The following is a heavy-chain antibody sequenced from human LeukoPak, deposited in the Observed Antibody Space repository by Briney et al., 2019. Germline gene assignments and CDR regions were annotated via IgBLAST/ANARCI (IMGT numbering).Heavy chain of an antibody. CDR1: GDSVSSSSAA. V-gene: IGHV6-1*01. Sequence: SQTLSLTCAISGDSVSSSSAAWNWIRQSPSRGLEWLGRTSYRSTWYNEYPVSVKSRISITPDTSKNQFSLQLSSVTPEDTAVYFCARDDYYSSGGYWPLGSWAQGTLVTVSS. J-gene: IGHJ5*02. CDR3: ARDDYYSSGGYWPLGS. D-gene: IGHD3-22*01. CDR2: TSYRSTWYN.